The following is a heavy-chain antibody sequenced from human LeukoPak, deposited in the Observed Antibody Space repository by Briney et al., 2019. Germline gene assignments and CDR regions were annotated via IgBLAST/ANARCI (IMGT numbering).Heavy chain of an antibody. J-gene: IGHJ4*02. CDR1: GLTFSSYS. D-gene: IGHD4-11*01. CDR2: INSDSSTI. V-gene: IGHV3-48*01. Sequence: GGSLRLSCAASGLTFSSYSMNWVRQAPGKGLEWVSYINSDSSTIYYADSVKGRFTISRDNARNSLYLQMNSLRAEDTAMYYCARYLRLAPLDFWGPGTLVTVSS. CDR3: ARYLRLAPLDF.